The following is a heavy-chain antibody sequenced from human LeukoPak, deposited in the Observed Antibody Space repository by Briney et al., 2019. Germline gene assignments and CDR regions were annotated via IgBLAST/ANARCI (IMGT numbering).Heavy chain of an antibody. J-gene: IGHJ6*02. CDR2: ISYDGSNK. Sequence: PGGSLRLSCAASGFTFSSYAMHWVRQAPGKGLEWVAVISYDGSNKYYADSVKGRFTISRDNSNSTLYLQMNSLRAEDTAVYYCAKGAYGMDVWGQGTTVTVSS. V-gene: IGHV3-30-3*01. CDR1: GFTFSSYA. CDR3: AKGAYGMDV.